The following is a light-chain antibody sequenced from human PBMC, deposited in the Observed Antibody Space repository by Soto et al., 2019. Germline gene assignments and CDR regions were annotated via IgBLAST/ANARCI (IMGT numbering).Light chain of an antibody. CDR3: QQRSNWPPSWT. V-gene: IGKV3D-20*02. CDR2: DGS. CDR1: QSVSNIY. Sequence: LVLTQSPGTLSLSPGETATLSCRASQSVSNIYLGWYQQKPGQAPRLLIFDGSSRATGIPDRFSGSGSGTDFTLTISSLEPEDFAVYYCQQRSNWPPSWTFGQGTKVDIK. J-gene: IGKJ1*01.